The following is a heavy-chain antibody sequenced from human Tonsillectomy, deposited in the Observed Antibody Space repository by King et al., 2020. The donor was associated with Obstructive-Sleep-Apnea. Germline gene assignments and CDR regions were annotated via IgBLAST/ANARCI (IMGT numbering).Heavy chain of an antibody. J-gene: IGHJ5*02. Sequence: VQLQQWGAGLLKPSETLSLTCAVYGGSFSNYYWSWIRQPPGKGLEWIGEINHRGNTNYNPSLKSRVTISVDMAKNQFSLKLTSVTAADTAVYYCARGSGAADVNWFDPWGQGALVTVSS. CDR1: GGSFSNYY. CDR3: ARGSGAADVNWFDP. CDR2: INHRGNT. D-gene: IGHD6-13*01. V-gene: IGHV4-34*01.